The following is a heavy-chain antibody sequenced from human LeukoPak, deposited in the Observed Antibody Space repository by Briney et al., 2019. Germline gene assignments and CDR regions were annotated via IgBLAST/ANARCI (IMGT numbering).Heavy chain of an antibody. V-gene: IGHV4-59*11. Sequence: SETLSLTCTVSGGSISSHYWSWIRQPPGKGLEWIGYTYYSGSTNYNPSLKSRVTISVDTSKNQPSLKLSSVTAADTAVYHCARGSTADVVDYWGQGTLVTVSS. CDR3: ARGSTADVVDY. D-gene: IGHD1-26*01. CDR1: GGSISSHY. CDR2: TYYSGST. J-gene: IGHJ4*02.